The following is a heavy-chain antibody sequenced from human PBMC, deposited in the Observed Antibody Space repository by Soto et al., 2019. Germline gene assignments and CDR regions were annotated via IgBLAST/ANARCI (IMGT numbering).Heavy chain of an antibody. Sequence: EVQLVESGGGLVKPGGSLRLSCAASGFTFSSYSMNCVRQAPGKGLEWVSSISSSSSYIYYADSVKGRFTISRDNAKNSLYLQMNSLRAEDTAVYYCARGMGFWRCYFDYLGQGTLVTVSS. D-gene: IGHD3-3*01. V-gene: IGHV3-21*01. CDR2: ISSSSSYI. J-gene: IGHJ4*02. CDR3: ARGMGFWRCYFDY. CDR1: GFTFSSYS.